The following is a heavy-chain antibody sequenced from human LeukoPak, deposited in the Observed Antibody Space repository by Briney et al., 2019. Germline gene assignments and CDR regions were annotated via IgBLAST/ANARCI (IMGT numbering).Heavy chain of an antibody. D-gene: IGHD6-6*01. CDR3: ATPLLEYSSSMDV. CDR1: GYTFTGYY. J-gene: IGHJ6*04. CDR2: INPNSGGT. Sequence: GASVKVSCKASGYTFTGYYMHWVRQAPGQGLEWMGWINPNSGGTNYAQKFQGRVTMTRDTSISTAYMELSRLRSDDTAVYYCATPLLEYSSSMDVRGKGTTVTVSS. V-gene: IGHV1-2*02.